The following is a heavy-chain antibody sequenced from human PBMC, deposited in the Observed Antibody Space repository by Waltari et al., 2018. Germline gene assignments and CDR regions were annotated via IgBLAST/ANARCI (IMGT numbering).Heavy chain of an antibody. D-gene: IGHD3-16*01. CDR1: GFTFSSYT. Sequence: EVVLVESGGGLVKPGASLRLSCGVSGFTFSSYTMNWVRQAPGKGLQWVASISSSSRYIYYADAVKGRFIISRDNAKNSLYLQMDSLRDEDTAMYYCVTYGERYSYAANWGQGTLVTVSS. CDR2: ISSSSRYI. J-gene: IGHJ4*02. CDR3: VTYGERYSYAAN. V-gene: IGHV3-21*04.